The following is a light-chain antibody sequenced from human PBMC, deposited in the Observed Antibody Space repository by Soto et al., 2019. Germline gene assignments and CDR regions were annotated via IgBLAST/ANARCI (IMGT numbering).Light chain of an antibody. CDR3: QQLNTYPLYS. J-gene: IGKJ2*01. CDR2: GAS. V-gene: IGKV1-9*01. Sequence: DIQLTQSPSFLSASVGDRVTITCRASQGISSSLAWYQQRPGKAPKLLIYGASTLQSGVPSRFSGSGSGTDFTLTISSLQPEDIATYYCQQLNTYPLYSFGQGTKLEIK. CDR1: QGISSS.